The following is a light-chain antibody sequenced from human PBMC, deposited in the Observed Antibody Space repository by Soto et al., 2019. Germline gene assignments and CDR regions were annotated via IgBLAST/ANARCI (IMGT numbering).Light chain of an antibody. CDR1: QDIGND. Sequence: DIQMTQSPSSLSASVGDRVTITCRASQDIGNDVGWYRQKPGKAPKRLIFAASRLQSGVPSRFGGSGSGTEFILTVSSLQPEDFATYYCLQHNAYPLTFGGGTTVDIK. CDR2: AAS. J-gene: IGKJ4*01. V-gene: IGKV1-17*01. CDR3: LQHNAYPLT.